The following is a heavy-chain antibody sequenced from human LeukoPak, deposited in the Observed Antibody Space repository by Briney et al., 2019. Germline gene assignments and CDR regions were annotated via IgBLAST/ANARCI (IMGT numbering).Heavy chain of an antibody. CDR3: ARAGIAVAGTEY. D-gene: IGHD6-19*01. CDR2: IKQDGSEK. Sequence: PGGSLRLSCAASGFTFSSYSMSWVRQAPGKGLEWVANIKQDGSEKYYVDSVKGRFTISRDKAKNSLYLQMNSLRAEDTAVYYCARAGIAVAGTEYWGQGTLVTVSS. V-gene: IGHV3-7*02. CDR1: GFTFSSYS. J-gene: IGHJ4*02.